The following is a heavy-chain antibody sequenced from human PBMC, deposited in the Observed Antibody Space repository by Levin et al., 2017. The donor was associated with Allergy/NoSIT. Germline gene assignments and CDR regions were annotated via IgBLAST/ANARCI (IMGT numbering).Heavy chain of an antibody. V-gene: IGHV3-23*01. Sequence: RGESLKISCAASGFTFSSNAMSWVRQAPGKGLEWVSAISGSGGSTYYADSVKGRFTISRDNSKNTLYLQMNSLRAEDTAVYYCAKDHTIFNKGDLDYWGQGTLVTVSS. CDR2: ISGSGGST. CDR3: AKDHTIFNKGDLDY. J-gene: IGHJ4*02. CDR1: GFTFSSNA. D-gene: IGHD3-3*01.